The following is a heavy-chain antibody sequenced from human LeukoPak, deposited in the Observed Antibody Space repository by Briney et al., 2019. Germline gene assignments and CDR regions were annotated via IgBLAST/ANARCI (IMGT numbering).Heavy chain of an antibody. J-gene: IGHJ3*02. D-gene: IGHD6-13*01. CDR2: ISAYNGNT. CDR3: ARDIAYSSSWYDAFDI. Sequence: ASVKVSCKASGGTFSSYAISWVRQAPGQGLEWMGWISAYNGNTNYAQKLQGRVTMTTDTSTSTAYMELRSLRSDDTAVYYCARDIAYSSSWYDAFDIWGQGTMVTVSS. CDR1: GGTFSSYA. V-gene: IGHV1-18*01.